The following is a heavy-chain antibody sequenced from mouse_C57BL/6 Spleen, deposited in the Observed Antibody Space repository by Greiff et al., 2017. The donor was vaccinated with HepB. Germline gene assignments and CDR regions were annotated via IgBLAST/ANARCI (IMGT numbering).Heavy chain of an antibody. CDR2: IYPSDSET. J-gene: IGHJ3*01. D-gene: IGHD3-2*02. CDR3: ARRGDSSRVAY. Sequence: VQLQQPGAELVRPGSSVKLSCKASGYTFTSYWMDWVKQRPGQGLEWIGNIYPSDSETHYNQKFKDKATLTVDKSSSTAYMQLSRLTSEDSAVYYCARRGDSSRVAYWGQGTLVTVSA. V-gene: IGHV1-61*01. CDR1: GYTFTSYW.